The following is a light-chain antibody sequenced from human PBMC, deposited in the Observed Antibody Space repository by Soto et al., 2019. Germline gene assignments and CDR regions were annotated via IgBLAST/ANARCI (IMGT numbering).Light chain of an antibody. CDR3: SSYTSSSTDV. CDR1: SSDVGGYYS. CDR2: DVT. V-gene: IGLV2-14*01. Sequence: QAVLTQPAPVSGSPGQSITISCTGTSSDVGGYYSVSWYQQHPGKAPKLMIYDVTNRPSGVSNRFSGSKSGNTASLTISGLQAEDEADYYCSSYTSSSTDVFGTGTKLTVL. J-gene: IGLJ1*01.